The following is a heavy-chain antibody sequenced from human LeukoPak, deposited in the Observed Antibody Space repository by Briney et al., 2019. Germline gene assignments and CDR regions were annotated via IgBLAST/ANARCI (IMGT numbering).Heavy chain of an antibody. V-gene: IGHV4-59*01. J-gene: IGHJ3*02. D-gene: IGHD2-2*01. CDR2: IYYSGST. CDR3: ARGPDIVVVPAAKRNAFDI. Sequence: SETLSLTCTVSGGSISSYYWSWIRQPPGKGLEWIGYIYYSGSTNYNPSLKSRVTISVDTFKNQFSLKLSSVTAADTAVYYCARGPDIVVVPAAKRNAFDIWGQGTMVTVSS. CDR1: GGSISSYY.